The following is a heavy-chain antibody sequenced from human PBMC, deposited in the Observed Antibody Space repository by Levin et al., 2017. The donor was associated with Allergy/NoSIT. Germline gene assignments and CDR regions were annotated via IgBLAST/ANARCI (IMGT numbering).Heavy chain of an antibody. J-gene: IGHJ4*02. D-gene: IGHD6-13*01. CDR3: ARDALSSSWSEFDY. Sequence: GGSLRLSCAASGFTFDDYGMSWVRQAPGKGLEWVSGINWNGGSTGYADSVKGRFTISRDNAKNSLYLQMNSLRAEDTALYYCARDALSSSWSEFDYWGQGTLVTVSS. CDR2: INWNGGST. CDR1: GFTFDDYG. V-gene: IGHV3-20*04.